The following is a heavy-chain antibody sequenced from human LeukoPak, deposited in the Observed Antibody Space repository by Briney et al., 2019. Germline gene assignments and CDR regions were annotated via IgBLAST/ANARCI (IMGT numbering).Heavy chain of an antibody. Sequence: SVKVSCKASGGTFSSYAISWVRQAPGQGLEWMGRIIPILGIANYAQKFQGRVTITADKSTSTAYMELSSLRSEDTAVYYCARENLRGYYDSSVVDVWGQGTTVTVSS. CDR2: IIPILGIA. CDR1: GGTFSSYA. D-gene: IGHD3-22*01. CDR3: ARENLRGYYDSSVVDV. V-gene: IGHV1-69*04. J-gene: IGHJ6*02.